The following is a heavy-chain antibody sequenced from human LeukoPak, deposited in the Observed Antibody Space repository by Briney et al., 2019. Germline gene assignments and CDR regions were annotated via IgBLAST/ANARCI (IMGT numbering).Heavy chain of an antibody. V-gene: IGHV4-59*01. D-gene: IGHD3-16*01. CDR1: GGSISSYY. Sequence: SETLSLTCTVSGGSISSYYWSWIRQPPGKGLEWIGYIYYSGSTNYNPSLKSRVTISVDTSKNQFSLKLSSVTAADTAVYYCAGGRTRAFYIWGQGTMVTVSS. CDR2: IYYSGST. J-gene: IGHJ3*02. CDR3: AGGRTRAFYI.